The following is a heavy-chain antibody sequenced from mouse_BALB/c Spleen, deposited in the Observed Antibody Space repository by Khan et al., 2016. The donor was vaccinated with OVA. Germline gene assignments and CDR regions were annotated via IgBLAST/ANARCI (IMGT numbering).Heavy chain of an antibody. CDR3: ARITYDDGSY. J-gene: IGHJ3*01. Sequence: IQLVQSGAELVKPGASVTLSCTASGFNIKDTYLHWVNQRPEQGLEWVGRIDPENGYVKFDPKFQGKATITADTSSSTVYLQLSSLTSEDTAVYYCARITYDDGSYWGQGTLVTVS. V-gene: IGHV14-3*02. CDR2: IDPENGYV. D-gene: IGHD2-3*01. CDR1: GFNIKDTY.